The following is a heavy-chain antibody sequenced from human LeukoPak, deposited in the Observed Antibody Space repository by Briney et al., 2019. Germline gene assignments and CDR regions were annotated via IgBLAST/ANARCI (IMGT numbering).Heavy chain of an antibody. Sequence: GSLRLSCAASGFTVSSNYMSWVRQAPGKGLEWVSVIYSGGSTYYADSVKGRFTISRDNSKNTLYLQMNSLRAEDTAVYFCPRAAGFGELGGPDYFDSWGQGTLVTVSS. CDR1: GFTVSSNY. J-gene: IGHJ4*02. V-gene: IGHV3-53*01. CDR2: IYSGGST. CDR3: PRAAGFGELGGPDYFDS. D-gene: IGHD3-10*01.